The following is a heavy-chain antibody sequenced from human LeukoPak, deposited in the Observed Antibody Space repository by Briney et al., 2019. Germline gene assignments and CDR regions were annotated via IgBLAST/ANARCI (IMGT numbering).Heavy chain of an antibody. D-gene: IGHD4-17*01. CDR1: GFTSQDYA. CDR2: ISWNGALI. V-gene: IGHV3-9*02. CDR3: VKDGTVTVTGQFDY. J-gene: IGHJ4*02. Sequence: GRSLRLSCAASGFTSQDYAMHWVRQAPGKGLEWVSGISWNGALIGYVDSVKGRFTISRDNAKNSLFLQMNSLRAKDTALYYCVKDGTVTVTGQFDYWGQGTLVTVSS.